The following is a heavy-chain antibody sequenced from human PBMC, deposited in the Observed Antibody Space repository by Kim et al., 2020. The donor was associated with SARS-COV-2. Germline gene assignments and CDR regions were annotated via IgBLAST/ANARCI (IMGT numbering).Heavy chain of an antibody. D-gene: IGHD6-13*01. CDR3: ARRRAGRYYYYGMDV. Sequence: SETLSLTCAVYGGSFSGYYWSWIRQPPGKGLEWIGEINHSGSTNYNPSLKSRVTISVDTSKNQFSLKLSSVTAADTAVYYCARRRAGRYYYYGMDVWGQGTTVTVSS. V-gene: IGHV4-34*01. CDR1: GGSFSGYY. CDR2: INHSGST. J-gene: IGHJ6*02.